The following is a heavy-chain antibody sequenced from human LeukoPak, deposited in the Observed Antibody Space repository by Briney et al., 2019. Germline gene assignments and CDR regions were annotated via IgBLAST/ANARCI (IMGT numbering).Heavy chain of an antibody. Sequence: PSETLSLTCAVSGASISSYYWTWIRQPPGKGLEYIAYISNSGSTNYNPSLESRVTISVDTSKSQLSLKVSSVTAADTAVYYCAKGGRPGAFDICGQGTMVTVSS. CDR1: GASISSYY. J-gene: IGHJ3*02. V-gene: IGHV4-59*01. D-gene: IGHD3/OR15-3a*01. CDR2: ISNSGST. CDR3: AKGGRPGAFDI.